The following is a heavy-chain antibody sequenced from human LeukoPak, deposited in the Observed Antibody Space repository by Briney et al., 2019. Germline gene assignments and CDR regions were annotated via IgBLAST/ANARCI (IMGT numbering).Heavy chain of an antibody. CDR3: ARAVLRQGYCSSTSCYTRRSNWFDP. CDR2: IIPIFGTA. J-gene: IGHJ5*02. Sequence: SVKVSCKASGGTFSSYAISWVRQAPGQGLEWMGGIIPIFGTANYAQKFQGRVTITTDESTSTAYMELSSLRSEDTAVYYCARAVLRQGYCSSTSCYTRRSNWFDPWGQGTLVTVSS. CDR1: GGTFSSYA. V-gene: IGHV1-69*05. D-gene: IGHD2-2*02.